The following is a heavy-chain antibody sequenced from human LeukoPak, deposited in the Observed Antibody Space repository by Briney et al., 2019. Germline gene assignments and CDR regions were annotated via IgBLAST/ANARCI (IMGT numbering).Heavy chain of an antibody. J-gene: IGHJ4*02. CDR2: TYYRSKWYN. CDR3: AGSASYYAH. Sequence: PSQTLSLSCAISGDSLSSSSAVWNWIRQSPSRGLEWLGRTYYRSKWYNDYAASVNGRITINPDTSKNQFSLQLNSVTPEDTAMYYCAGSASYYAHWGQGTLVTVSS. CDR1: GDSLSSSSAV. V-gene: IGHV6-1*01.